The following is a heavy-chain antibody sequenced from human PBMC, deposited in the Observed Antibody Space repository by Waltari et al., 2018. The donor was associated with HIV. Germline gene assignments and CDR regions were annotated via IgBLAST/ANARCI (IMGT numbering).Heavy chain of an antibody. CDR3: AREALYGSSMYYLDY. V-gene: IGHV3-7*01. CDR1: GFTFYKEW. D-gene: IGHD2-2*01. J-gene: IGHJ4*02. Sequence: VQLVEFGGGLVQHWGFPRLSCSASGFTFYKEWMTWVRQGPGKGVEWVANIKQDESEEYYVDSLQRRLTNSRDNAKNSLFLQMNSLRVEDTAVYYCAREALYGSSMYYLDYWGQGTLVTVSS. CDR2: IKQDESEE.